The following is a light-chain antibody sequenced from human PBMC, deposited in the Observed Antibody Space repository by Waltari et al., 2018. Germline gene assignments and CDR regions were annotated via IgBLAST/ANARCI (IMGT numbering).Light chain of an antibody. CDR1: SSTLGVNS. V-gene: IGLV1-44*01. J-gene: IGLJ2*01. CDR3: ATWDSDVNAWL. CDR2: SNN. Sequence: QSVLTQSHPVSATPGQRVTISCSGSSSTLGVNSVNWYQHVPGAAPRLLIYSNNRRPAGVPDRFSGSKSGTSASLAISGLQSEDEAHYYCATWDSDVNAWLFGGGTKVTVL.